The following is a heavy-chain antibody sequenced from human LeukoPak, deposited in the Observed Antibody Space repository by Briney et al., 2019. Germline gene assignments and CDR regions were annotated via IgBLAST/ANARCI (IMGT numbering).Heavy chain of an antibody. CDR3: ARDLGDLPKFDY. CDR1: GFTFSGYS. Sequence: GGSLRLSCAASGFTFSGYSMNWVRQAPGKGLEWVSSISSSSSYIYYADSVKGRFTISRDNAKNSLYLQMNSLRAEDTAVYYCARDLGDLPKFDYWGQGTLVTVSS. V-gene: IGHV3-21*01. CDR2: ISSSSSYI. J-gene: IGHJ4*02. D-gene: IGHD3-16*01.